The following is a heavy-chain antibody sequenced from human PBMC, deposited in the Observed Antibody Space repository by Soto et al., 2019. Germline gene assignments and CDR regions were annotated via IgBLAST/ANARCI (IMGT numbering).Heavy chain of an antibody. CDR3: AKDAKDTFEGSGSYFDY. CDR1: GFTFDDYA. Sequence: GGSLRLSCAASGFTFDDYAMHWVRQAPGKGLEWVSLISGDGGSTYYADSVKGRFTISRDNSKNSLYLQMNSLRTEDTALYYCAKDAKDTFEGSGSYFDYWGQGTLVTVSS. J-gene: IGHJ4*02. V-gene: IGHV3-43*02. D-gene: IGHD1-26*01. CDR2: ISGDGGST.